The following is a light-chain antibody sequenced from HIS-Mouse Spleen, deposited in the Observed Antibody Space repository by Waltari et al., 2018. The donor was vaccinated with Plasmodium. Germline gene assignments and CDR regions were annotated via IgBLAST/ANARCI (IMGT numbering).Light chain of an antibody. CDR3: QQYNNWPYT. CDR1: QSVSSN. J-gene: IGKJ2*01. Sequence: EIVMTQSLATLSVSPGERATLSCRASQSVSSNLAWYQQKPGQAPRLLIYGASTRATGIPEFTLTISSLQSEDFAVYYCQQYNNWPYTFGQGTKLEIK. V-gene: IGKV3-15*01. CDR2: GAS.